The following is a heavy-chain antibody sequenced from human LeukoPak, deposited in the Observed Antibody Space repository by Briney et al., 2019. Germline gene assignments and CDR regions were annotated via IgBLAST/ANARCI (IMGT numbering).Heavy chain of an antibody. CDR2: GYYSGNT. J-gene: IGHJ4*02. Sequence: PSETLSLTCIVSGGSISSSAYYWGWIRQPPGKGLEWIGSGYYSGNTYYNPSLKSRVTISVDTSKKQFSLKLNSVTAADTAVYYCARLSGSSSWYEGYWGQGTLVTVSS. CDR3: ARLSGSSSWYEGY. V-gene: IGHV4-39*07. CDR1: GGSISSSAYY. D-gene: IGHD6-13*01.